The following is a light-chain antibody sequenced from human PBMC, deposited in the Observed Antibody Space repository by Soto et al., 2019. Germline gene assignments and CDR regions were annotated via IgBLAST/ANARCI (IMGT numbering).Light chain of an antibody. CDR1: QGISNY. V-gene: IGKV1-27*01. J-gene: IGKJ5*01. CDR3: QQYENRPT. CDR2: AAS. Sequence: DIQMTQSPSSLSASVGDRVTITCRASQGISNYLAWYQQKPGKVPKLLIYAASTLQSGVPSRFSGSGSGTDFTFTISRLQPEDIATYYCQQYENRPTFGQGTLLEIK.